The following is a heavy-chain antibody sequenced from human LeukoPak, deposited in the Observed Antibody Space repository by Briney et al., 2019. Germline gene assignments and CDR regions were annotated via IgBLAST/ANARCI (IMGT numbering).Heavy chain of an antibody. CDR2: ISSSSSYI. CDR3: ASGGYCSSTSCYEGRY. Sequence: PGGSLRLSCAASGFTFSSYSMNWVRQAPGKGLEWVSSISSSSSYIYYADSVKGRFTISRDNAKNSLYLQMNSLRAEDTAVYYCASGGYCSSTSCYEGRYWGQGTLVTVSS. D-gene: IGHD2-2*01. J-gene: IGHJ4*02. V-gene: IGHV3-21*01. CDR1: GFTFSSYS.